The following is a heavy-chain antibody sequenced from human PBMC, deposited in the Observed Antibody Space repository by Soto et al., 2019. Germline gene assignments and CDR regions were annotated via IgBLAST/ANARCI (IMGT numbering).Heavy chain of an antibody. V-gene: IGHV3-30-3*01. D-gene: IGHD3-3*01. CDR3: AREAPYYDFWSGAPFDP. J-gene: IGHJ5*02. CDR2: ISNDGSNK. Sequence: QVQLVESGGGVVQPGRSLRLSCAASGFTFSRYAMHWVRQAPGKGPEWVAVISNDGSNKYYADSVKGRFTISRDNSKNTLYLRMNSLRAEDTAMYYCAREAPYYDFWSGAPFDPWGQGTLVTVSS. CDR1: GFTFSRYA.